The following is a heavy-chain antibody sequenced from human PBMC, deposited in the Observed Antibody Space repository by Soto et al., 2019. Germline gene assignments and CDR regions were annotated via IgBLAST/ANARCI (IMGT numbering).Heavy chain of an antibody. CDR2: TIPIIGTT. V-gene: IGHV1-69*01. D-gene: IGHD5-18*01. CDR1: GDTLSTHG. CDR3: AAGDSSDTGDH. Sequence: QLQLVQSGADVKKPGSSVKVSCKASGDTLSTHGISWVRQAPGQGLEWMRGTIPIIGTTYYAEKFQGRVTITADESTTTSYMELSSLRPDDTAVYYCAAGDSSDTGDHWGQGTLVTVSS. J-gene: IGHJ4*02.